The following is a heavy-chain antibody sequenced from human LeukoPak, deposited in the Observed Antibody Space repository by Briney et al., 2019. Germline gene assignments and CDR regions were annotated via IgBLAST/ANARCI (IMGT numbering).Heavy chain of an antibody. CDR2: ISAYNGNT. CDR1: GYTFTSYG. J-gene: IGHJ3*02. V-gene: IGHV1-18*01. Sequence: ASVKVSCKASGYTFTSYGINWVRQAPGQGLEWMGWISAYNGNTNYAQKPQGRVTMTTDTSTSTAYMELRSLRSDDTAVYYCARDLYCSSTSCYAEEIWGQGTMVTVSS. CDR3: ARDLYCSSTSCYAEEI. D-gene: IGHD2-2*01.